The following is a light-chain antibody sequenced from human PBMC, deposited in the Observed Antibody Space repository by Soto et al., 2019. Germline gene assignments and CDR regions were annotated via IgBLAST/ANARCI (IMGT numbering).Light chain of an antibody. CDR2: GTS. J-gene: IGKJ2*01. Sequence: EIVLTQSPGTLSLSPGEGATLSCRASQSINNYYLAWYQQTPGQAPRLLIYGTSNRATGIADRFSGSGSGTDFTLAIARVEPEDFAVYYCHQFGSSPGTFGQGTKLEIK. V-gene: IGKV3-20*01. CDR1: QSINNYY. CDR3: HQFGSSPGT.